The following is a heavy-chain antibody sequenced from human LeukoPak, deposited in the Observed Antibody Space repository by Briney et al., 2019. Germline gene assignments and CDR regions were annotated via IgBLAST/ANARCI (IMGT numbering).Heavy chain of an antibody. D-gene: IGHD5-18*01. CDR1: GFTFSSHT. V-gene: IGHV3-43*01. Sequence: PGGSLRLSCGASGFTFSSHTMHWVRQAPGKGLEWVSLISWDGGSTYYADSVKGRFTISRDNSKNSLYLQMNSLRTEDTALYYCAKDRSYSYGSYYYGMDVWGQGTTVTVSS. J-gene: IGHJ6*02. CDR2: ISWDGGST. CDR3: AKDRSYSYGSYYYGMDV.